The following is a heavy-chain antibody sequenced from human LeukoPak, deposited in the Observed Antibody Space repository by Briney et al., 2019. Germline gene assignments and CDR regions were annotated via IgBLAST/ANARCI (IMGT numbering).Heavy chain of an antibody. CDR1: GFTFSDYY. CDR2: ITYSGSTI. V-gene: IGHV3-11*01. CDR3: ARDFRIAVAGTSRYYYDSSGVY. J-gene: IGHJ4*02. Sequence: GGSLRLSCAASGFTFSDYYMRWIRQAPGKGLEWVAYITYSGSTIYYADSVKGRFTISRDNAKNSLYLQMNSLRAEDTAVYYCARDFRIAVAGTSRYYYDSSGVYWGQGTLVTVCS. D-gene: IGHD3-22*01.